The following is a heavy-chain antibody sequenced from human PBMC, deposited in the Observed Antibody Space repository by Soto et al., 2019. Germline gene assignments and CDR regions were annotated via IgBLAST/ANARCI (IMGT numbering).Heavy chain of an antibody. CDR2: INSDGSST. Sequence: EVQLVESGGGLVQPGGSLRLSCAASGFTLSSYWMHWVRQVPGKGLVWVSRINSDGSSTTYADTVKGRFTISRDNAKNTLYLQMNRLRAEDTAVYYCARGPGGNSDFDYWGQGTLVTVSS. V-gene: IGHV3-74*01. D-gene: IGHD2-21*02. CDR3: ARGPGGNSDFDY. CDR1: GFTLSSYW. J-gene: IGHJ4*02.